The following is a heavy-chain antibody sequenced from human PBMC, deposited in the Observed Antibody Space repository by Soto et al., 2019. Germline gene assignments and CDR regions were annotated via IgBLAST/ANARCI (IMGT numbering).Heavy chain of an antibody. CDR1: GDSITSSNKY. J-gene: IGHJ6*02. CDR3: ARPGKDSGSPYHYAMDV. Sequence: PSETLSLTCTVSGDSITSSNKYWGWARQPPGKGLEWIGYIYYSGSTNYNPSLKSRVTISVDTSKNQFSLKLSSVTAADTAVYYCARPGKDSGSPYHYAMDVWGQGTTVTVSS. V-gene: IGHV4-61*05. D-gene: IGHD6-25*01. CDR2: IYYSGST.